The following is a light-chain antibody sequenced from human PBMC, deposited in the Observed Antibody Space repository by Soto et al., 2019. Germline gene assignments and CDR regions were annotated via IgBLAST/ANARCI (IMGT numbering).Light chain of an antibody. J-gene: IGKJ1*01. CDR1: QSIRSW. CDR3: HQYNSYPRT. CDR2: DAS. Sequence: DIQMTQSPSTLSVSVGDRVTITCRASQSIRSWLAWYQQKPGKAPELLIYDASSLNRGVPSRFSGSGSGTDFTLTISRLQPDDFATYYCHQYNSYPRTFGHGTKVDIK. V-gene: IGKV1-5*01.